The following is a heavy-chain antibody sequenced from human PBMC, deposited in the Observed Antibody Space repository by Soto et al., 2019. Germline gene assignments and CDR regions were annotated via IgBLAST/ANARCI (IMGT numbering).Heavy chain of an antibody. CDR3: VHRAGLQGNWNGGYFDY. D-gene: IGHD1-1*01. CDR1: GFSLSTNGVG. CDR2: IYWDDDK. J-gene: IGHJ4*02. V-gene: IGHV2-5*02. Sequence: QITLKESGPTRVKPTQTLTLTCTFSGFSLSTNGVGVGWIRQPPGKALERLALIYWDDDKRYSPSLSNRLTITKDTPENQVVLPMTNMHPVDTATYFCVHRAGLQGNWNGGYFDYWGQGALVTVSS.